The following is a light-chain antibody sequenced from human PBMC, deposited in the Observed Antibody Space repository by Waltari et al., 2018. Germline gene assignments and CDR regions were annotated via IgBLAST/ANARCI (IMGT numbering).Light chain of an antibody. Sequence: DIQLTQSPSFLSTSVGDRVTITCRANQDISSYLAWYQQKPGKAPKLLISAASTLQSAVPSRFSGSGSGTEFTLTISSLQSEDIATYYCQQLLSYPLTFGGGTKVEI. CDR2: AAS. CDR1: QDISSY. V-gene: IGKV1-9*01. J-gene: IGKJ4*01. CDR3: QQLLSYPLT.